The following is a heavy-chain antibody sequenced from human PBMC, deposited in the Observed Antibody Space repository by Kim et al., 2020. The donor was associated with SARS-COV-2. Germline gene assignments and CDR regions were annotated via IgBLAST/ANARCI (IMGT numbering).Heavy chain of an antibody. CDR3: ARGRGYSGYGHNWFDP. Sequence: SETLSLTCAVYGGSFSGYYWSWIRQPPGKGLEWIGEINHSGSTNYNPSLKSRVTISVDTSKNQFSLKLSSVTAADTAVYYCARGRGYSGYGHNWFDPWG. V-gene: IGHV4-34*01. J-gene: IGHJ5*02. D-gene: IGHD5-12*01. CDR2: INHSGST. CDR1: GGSFSGYY.